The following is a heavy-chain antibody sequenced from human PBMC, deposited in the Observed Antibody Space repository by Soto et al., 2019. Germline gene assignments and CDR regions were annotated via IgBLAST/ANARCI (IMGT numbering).Heavy chain of an antibody. D-gene: IGHD3-10*01. Sequence: PSETLSLTGNISGGSIRSYFWTWIRQPAGKGLEWIGRLFVSGSTSHNPSLKSRVTMSVDTSRSQFTLTLTSVTPADTAVYYCARGRVVRGVTTSVPHDFWGQGTLVTVSS. V-gene: IGHV4-4*07. CDR1: GGSIRSYF. CDR3: ARGRVVRGVTTSVPHDF. J-gene: IGHJ4*02. CDR2: LFVSGST.